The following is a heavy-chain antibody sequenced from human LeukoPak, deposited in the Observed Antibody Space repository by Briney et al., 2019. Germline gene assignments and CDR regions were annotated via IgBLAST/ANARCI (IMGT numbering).Heavy chain of an antibody. V-gene: IGHV4-59*01. CDR3: ARGYSYGYADY. Sequence: PSETLSLTCTVSGGSISSYYWSWLRQPPGKGLEWIGYIYYSGSTNYNPSLKSRVTISVDTYKNQFSLKLSSVTAADTAVYYCARGYSYGYADYWGQGTLVTVSS. J-gene: IGHJ4*02. CDR2: IYYSGST. D-gene: IGHD5-18*01. CDR1: GGSISSYY.